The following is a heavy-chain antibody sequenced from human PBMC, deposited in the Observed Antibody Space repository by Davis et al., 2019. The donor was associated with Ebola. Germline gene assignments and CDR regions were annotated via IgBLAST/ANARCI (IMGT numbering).Heavy chain of an antibody. D-gene: IGHD4-17*01. CDR1: GFSFSSYW. V-gene: IGHV3-74*01. J-gene: IGHJ4*02. CDR2: ITPSGGVT. Sequence: GESLKISCAASGFSFSSYWMSWVRQAPGKGLVWVSGITPSGGVTTYADSVKGRFTISRDNAKNTVYLQMNSLRAEDTAVYYCAGELRGFDYWGQGTLVTVSS. CDR3: AGELRGFDY.